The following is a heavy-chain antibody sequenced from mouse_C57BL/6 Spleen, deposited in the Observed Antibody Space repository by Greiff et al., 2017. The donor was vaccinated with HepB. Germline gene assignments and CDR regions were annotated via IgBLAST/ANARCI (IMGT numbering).Heavy chain of an antibody. D-gene: IGHD2-2*01. CDR1: GYTFTDYY. CDR3: ASKVLWLRQYYFDY. J-gene: IGHJ2*01. Sequence: EVQLQQSGPELVKPGASVKISCKASGYTFTDYYMNWVKQSHGKSLEWIGDINPNNGGTSYNQKFKGKATLTVDKSSSTAYMELRSLTSEDSAVYYCASKVLWLRQYYFDYWGQGTTLTVSS. CDR2: INPNNGGT. V-gene: IGHV1-26*01.